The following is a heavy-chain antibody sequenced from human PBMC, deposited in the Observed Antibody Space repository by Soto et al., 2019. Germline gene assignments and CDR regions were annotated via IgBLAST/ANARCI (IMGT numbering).Heavy chain of an antibody. Sequence: PGGSLRLSCAASGFTFSSHSVNWVRQAPGKGLEWVSSITSSSSYINYADSVKGGFTISRDNAKTSLYLQMNSLRAEDTAVYYCAREPGVSSGWYVDYWGQGTLVTVSS. CDR2: ITSSSSYI. CDR1: GFTFSSHS. D-gene: IGHD6-19*01. CDR3: AREPGVSSGWYVDY. V-gene: IGHV3-21*01. J-gene: IGHJ4*02.